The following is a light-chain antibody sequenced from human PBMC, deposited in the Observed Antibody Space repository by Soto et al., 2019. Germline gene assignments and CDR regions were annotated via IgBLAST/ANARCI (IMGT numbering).Light chain of an antibody. CDR3: SSYTSSSTLV. J-gene: IGLJ1*01. V-gene: IGLV2-14*01. CDR2: KVS. Sequence: SVLTQPASVSGSPGQSITISCTGTSSDVGGYNYVSWYQQHPGKAPKLMIFKVSNRPSGVSNRFSGSKSGNTASLTISGLQAEDEADYYCSSYTSSSTLVFGTGTKVTVL. CDR1: SSDVGGYNY.